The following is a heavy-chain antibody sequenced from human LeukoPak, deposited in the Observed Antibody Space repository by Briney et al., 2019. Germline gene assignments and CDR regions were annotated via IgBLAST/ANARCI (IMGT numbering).Heavy chain of an antibody. CDR3: AKDRREGSGSAFDY. J-gene: IGHJ4*02. V-gene: IGHV3-30*02. D-gene: IGHD3-10*01. Sequence: PGGSLRLSCAASGFTFSSYGMHWVRQAPGKGLEWVAFIRYDGSNKYYADSVKGRFTISRDNSKNTLYLQMNGLRAEDTAVYYCAKDRREGSGSAFDYWGQGTLVTVSS. CDR1: GFTFSSYG. CDR2: IRYDGSNK.